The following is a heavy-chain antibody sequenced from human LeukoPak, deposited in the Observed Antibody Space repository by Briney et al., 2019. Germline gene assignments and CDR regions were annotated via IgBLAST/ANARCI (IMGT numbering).Heavy chain of an antibody. Sequence: SETLSLTCAVSGYSITNGYYWAWIRQSPGKGLEWIGNIYYSGNTYCNPSLRSRVTISVDTSKNQFSLMLSSVTAADTAVYYCARRYSNYFFDYWGQGTLVTVSS. D-gene: IGHD4-11*01. CDR3: ARRYSNYFFDY. CDR1: GYSITNGYY. V-gene: IGHV4-38-2*01. CDR2: IYYSGNT. J-gene: IGHJ4*02.